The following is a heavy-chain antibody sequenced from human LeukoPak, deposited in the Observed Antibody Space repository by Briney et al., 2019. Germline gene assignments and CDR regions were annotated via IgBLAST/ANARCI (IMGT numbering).Heavy chain of an antibody. CDR3: ARDDYSSSWVY. CDR1: GFTFSSYW. CDR2: IKQDGSEK. J-gene: IGHJ4*02. D-gene: IGHD6-13*01. Sequence: GGSLRLSCAASGFTFSSYWMTWVRQAPGKGLEWVANIKQDGSEKYYVDSVKGRFTISRDNAKNSLYLQMNSLRAEDTAVYYCARDDYSSSWVYWGQGTLVTVSS. V-gene: IGHV3-7*01.